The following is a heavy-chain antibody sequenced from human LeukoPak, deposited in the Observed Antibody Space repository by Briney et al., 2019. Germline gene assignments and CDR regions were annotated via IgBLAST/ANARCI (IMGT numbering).Heavy chain of an antibody. J-gene: IGHJ4*02. D-gene: IGHD1-14*01. Sequence: SVKVSCKAPGGTFSSYAISWVRQAPGQGLEWMGRIIPIFGTANYAQKFQGRVSITTDESTSTAYMELSSLRSEDTAVYYCARTTNGYLDYWGQGTLVTVSS. CDR2: IIPIFGTA. V-gene: IGHV1-69*05. CDR3: ARTTNGYLDY. CDR1: GGTFSSYA.